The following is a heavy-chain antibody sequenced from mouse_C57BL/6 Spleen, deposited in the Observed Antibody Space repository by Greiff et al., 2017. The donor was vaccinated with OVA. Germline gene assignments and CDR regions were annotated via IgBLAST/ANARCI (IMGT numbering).Heavy chain of an antibody. J-gene: IGHJ3*01. V-gene: IGHV14-2*01. CDR2: IDPEDGET. Sequence: EVQRVESGAELVKPGASVKLSCTASGFNIKDYYMHWVKQRTEQGLEWIGRIDPEDGETKYAPKFQGKATITADTSSNTAYLQLSSLTSEDTAVYYCARGDDGPLAWFAYWGQGTLVTVSA. CDR1: GFNIKDYY. CDR3: ARGDDGPLAWFAY. D-gene: IGHD2-3*01.